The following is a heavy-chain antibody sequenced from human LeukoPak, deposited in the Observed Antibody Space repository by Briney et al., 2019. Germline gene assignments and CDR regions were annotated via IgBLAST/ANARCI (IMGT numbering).Heavy chain of an antibody. Sequence: SETLSLTCTVSGGSISSYYWSWSRQPPGRGLEWIGYIYYSGSTNYNPSLKSRVTISVDTSKNQFSLKLSCVTAADTAVYYCARLAAAIEPNYYYYYCYMDVWGKGTTFTVSS. CDR3: ARLAAAIEPNYYYYYCYMDV. CDR2: IYYSGST. V-gene: IGHV4-59*01. D-gene: IGHD6-13*01. CDR1: GGSISSYY. J-gene: IGHJ6*03.